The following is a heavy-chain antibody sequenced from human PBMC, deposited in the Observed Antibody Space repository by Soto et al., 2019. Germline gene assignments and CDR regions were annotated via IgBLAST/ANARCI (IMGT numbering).Heavy chain of an antibody. V-gene: IGHV3-48*03. CDR2: ISSSGSTI. D-gene: IGHD6-19*01. CDR3: AKDQGVGVSVADHYYGMDV. J-gene: IGHJ6*02. Sequence: GGSLRLSCAASGFTFSSYEMNWVRQAPGKGLEWVSYISSSGSTIYYADSVKGRFTISRDNAKNSLYLQMTSLRAEDTAVYYCAKDQGVGVSVADHYYGMDVWGQGTTVTVS. CDR1: GFTFSSYE.